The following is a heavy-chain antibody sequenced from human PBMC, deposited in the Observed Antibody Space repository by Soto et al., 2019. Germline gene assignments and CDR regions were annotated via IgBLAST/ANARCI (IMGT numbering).Heavy chain of an antibody. CDR3: VAEKPNYYGMDV. V-gene: IGHV1-58*02. Sequence: GASVKVSCKASGGSFSSYAISWVRQARGQRLEWIGWIVVGSGNTYCAQKFQERVTIGWDMSTSTAYMELSSLRSEDTAVYYCVAEKPNYYGMDVWGHGTTVTVSS. CDR1: GGSFSSYA. J-gene: IGHJ6*02. CDR2: IVVGSGNT.